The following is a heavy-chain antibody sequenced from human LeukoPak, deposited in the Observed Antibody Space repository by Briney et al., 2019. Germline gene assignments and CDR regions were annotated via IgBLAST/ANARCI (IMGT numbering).Heavy chain of an antibody. CDR1: GYTFTSYG. CDR2: ISGSNGNT. D-gene: IGHD3-22*01. J-gene: IGHJ3*02. V-gene: IGHV1-18*01. CDR3: ARHYYDSSGYIWCGAFDI. Sequence: VASVKVSCKASGYTFTSYGISWVRQAPGQGLEWMGWISGSNGNTNYAQKLQGRVTMTTDTSTSTAYMELRSLRSEDTAVYYCARHYYDSSGYIWCGAFDIWGQGTMVTVSS.